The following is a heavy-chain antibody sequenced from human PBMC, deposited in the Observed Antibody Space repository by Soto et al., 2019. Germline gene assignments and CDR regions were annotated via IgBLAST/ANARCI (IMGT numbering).Heavy chain of an antibody. Sequence: GESLKISCKGSGYSFTSYWISWVRQMPGKGLEWMGRIDPSDSYTNYSPSFQGHVTISADKSISTAYLQMNSLRAEDTAVYYCAREAYSSSPGFQNYYYYGMDVWGQGTTVTVSS. CDR1: GYSFTSYW. J-gene: IGHJ6*02. D-gene: IGHD6-6*01. CDR3: AREAYSSSPGFQNYYYYGMDV. CDR2: IDPSDSYT. V-gene: IGHV5-10-1*01.